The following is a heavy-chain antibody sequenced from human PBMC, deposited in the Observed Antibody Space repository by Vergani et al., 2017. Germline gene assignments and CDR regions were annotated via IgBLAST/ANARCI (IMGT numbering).Heavy chain of an antibody. D-gene: IGHD5-18*01. Sequence: QLQLQESGPGLVRPAETLSLTCTVSKNSISSRSHYWGWIRQSPGRGLEGIGSVYQSGNTFYNPSFKSRVTISVDTSNDQFSLRLASMAAADTAMYFCARQSAMIISQGHFDYWGQGVLVTVSS. CDR1: KNSISSRSHY. CDR3: ARQSAMIISQGHFDY. V-gene: IGHV4-39*01. J-gene: IGHJ4*02. CDR2: VYQSGNT.